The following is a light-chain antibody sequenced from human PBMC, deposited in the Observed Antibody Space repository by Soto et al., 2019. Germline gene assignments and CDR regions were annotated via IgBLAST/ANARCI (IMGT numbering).Light chain of an antibody. Sequence: DIQITQSPSTLSASVGDRVTITCRASQRISSWLAWYQQKPGKAPKLLIYDASSLESGVPSRFSGSGSGTAFTLTISSLKPDDFAPYYCQQYNSYSYTFGQGTKLEIK. CDR1: QRISSW. V-gene: IGKV1-5*01. J-gene: IGKJ2*01. CDR2: DAS. CDR3: QQYNSYSYT.